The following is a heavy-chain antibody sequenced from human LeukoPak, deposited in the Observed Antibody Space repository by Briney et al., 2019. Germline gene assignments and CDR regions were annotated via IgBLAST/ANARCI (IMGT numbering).Heavy chain of an antibody. CDR2: IYSGGST. V-gene: IGHV3-66*01. CDR1: GFTVSSNY. Sequence: PGGSLRLSCAASGFTVSSNYMSWVRQAPGKGLEWVSVIYSGGSTYYADSVKGRFTISRDNSKNTLYLQMNSLRAEDTAVYYCARWGFLSGSYYPNAFDIWGQGTMVTVSS. D-gene: IGHD3-10*01. J-gene: IGHJ3*02. CDR3: ARWGFLSGSYYPNAFDI.